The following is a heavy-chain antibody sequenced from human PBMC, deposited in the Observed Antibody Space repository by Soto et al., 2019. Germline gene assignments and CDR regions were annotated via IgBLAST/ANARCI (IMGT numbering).Heavy chain of an antibody. D-gene: IGHD2-2*01. CDR2: ISYDGSNK. CDR3: ARVRYCSSTSCYDAFDI. CDR1: GFTFSSYA. Sequence: QVQLVESGGGVVQPGRSLRLSCAASGFTFSSYAMHWVRQAPGTGLEWVAVISYDGSNKYYADTVKGRFTISRDNSKNTMDLQMNSLRAEDTAVYYCARVRYCSSTSCYDAFDIWCQGTMVTVSS. J-gene: IGHJ3*02. V-gene: IGHV3-30-3*01.